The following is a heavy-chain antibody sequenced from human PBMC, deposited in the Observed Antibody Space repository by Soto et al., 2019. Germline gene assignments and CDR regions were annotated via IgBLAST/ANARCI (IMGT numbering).Heavy chain of an antibody. CDR1: GFTFSSYA. J-gene: IGHJ6*02. V-gene: IGHV3-23*01. Sequence: GGSLRLSCAASGFTFSSYAMSWVRQAPGKGLEWVSAISGSGGSTYYADSVKGRFTISRDNSKNTLYLQMNSLRAEDTAVYYCAKGGTTVTTIYYGMDVWGQGTTVTVSS. D-gene: IGHD4-17*01. CDR2: ISGSGGST. CDR3: AKGGTTVTTIYYGMDV.